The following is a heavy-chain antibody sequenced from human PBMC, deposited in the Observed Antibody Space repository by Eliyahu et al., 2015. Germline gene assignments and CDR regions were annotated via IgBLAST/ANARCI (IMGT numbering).Heavy chain of an antibody. CDR3: ANGYSPDY. Sequence: EVQLLESGGGLVQPGGSLRLSCAASGFSFSAYAMTWGRQAPGKGLEWVSVISDSGATYYADSVMGRFIVSRDNSKDTLYLQMTGLRAEDSAAYYCANGYSPDYWGQGTLVTVSS. CDR2: ISDSGAT. CDR1: GFSFSAYA. D-gene: IGHD5-18*01. V-gene: IGHV3-23*01. J-gene: IGHJ4*02.